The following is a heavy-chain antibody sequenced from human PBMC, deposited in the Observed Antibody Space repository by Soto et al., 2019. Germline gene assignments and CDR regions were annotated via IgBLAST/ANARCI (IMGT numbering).Heavy chain of an antibody. Sequence: ASLKVSCKASGYTFTSYGISWVRQAPGQGLEWMGWISAYNGNTNYAQKLQGRVTMTTDTSTSTAYMELRSLRSDDTAVYYCARIISFGTWFDPWGQGTLVTVSS. CDR2: ISAYNGNT. CDR1: GYTFTSYG. D-gene: IGHD3-10*01. J-gene: IGHJ5*02. V-gene: IGHV1-18*01. CDR3: ARIISFGTWFDP.